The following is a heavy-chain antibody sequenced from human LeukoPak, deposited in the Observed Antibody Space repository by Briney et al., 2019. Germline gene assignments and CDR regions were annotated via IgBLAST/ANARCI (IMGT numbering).Heavy chain of an antibody. CDR2: IYSGGST. D-gene: IGHD2-8*01. Sequence: GGSPRLSCAASGFTVSSNYMSWVRQAPGKGLEWVSVIYSGGSTYYADSVKGRFTISRDNSKNTLYLQMNSLRAEDTAVYYCARDREWAFDIWGQGTMVTVSS. CDR3: ARDREWAFDI. V-gene: IGHV3-53*01. J-gene: IGHJ3*02. CDR1: GFTVSSNY.